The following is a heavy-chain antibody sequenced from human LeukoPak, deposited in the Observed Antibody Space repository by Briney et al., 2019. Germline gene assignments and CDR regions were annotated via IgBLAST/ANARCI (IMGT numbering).Heavy chain of an antibody. CDR2: IYPGDSDT. D-gene: IGHD5-24*01. Sequence: KVSCQASGGTFSRYTIGWVRQMPGKDLEWMGIIYPGDSDTRYSPSFQGQVTISADKSISTAYLQWSSLKASDTAMYYCARLSDRYNDFWGQGTLVTVSS. V-gene: IGHV5-51*01. CDR1: GGTFSRYT. CDR3: ARLSDRYNDF. J-gene: IGHJ4*02.